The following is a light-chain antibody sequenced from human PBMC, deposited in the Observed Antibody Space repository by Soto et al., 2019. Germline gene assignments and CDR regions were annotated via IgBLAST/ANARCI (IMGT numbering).Light chain of an antibody. CDR3: SSYRSSSTPYYV. CDR2: EVN. CDR1: SSDVGGYDC. J-gene: IGLJ1*01. V-gene: IGLV2-14*01. Sequence: QSVLTQPRSVSGSPGQSVTISCTGTSSDVGGYDCVSWFQQHPGKAPKLMISEVNNRPSGVSNRFSGSKSGNTAYLTISGLQVEDEAEYYCSSYRSSSTPYYVFGTGTKVTVL.